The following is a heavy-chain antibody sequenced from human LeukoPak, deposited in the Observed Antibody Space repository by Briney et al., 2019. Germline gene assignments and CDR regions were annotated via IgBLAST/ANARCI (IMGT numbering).Heavy chain of an antibody. D-gene: IGHD6-13*01. V-gene: IGHV1-24*01. Sequence: ASVRVSCKVSGYTVTDLSMNWVRQAPGQGLEWMGGFDPEAGETIYAQKFKGRFTMTEDSSINIAYMELSSLRSEDTAVYYCTTVLYSSNLAWFDPWGQGTLVTVSS. CDR2: FDPEAGET. CDR1: GYTVTDLS. J-gene: IGHJ5*02. CDR3: TTVLYSSNLAWFDP.